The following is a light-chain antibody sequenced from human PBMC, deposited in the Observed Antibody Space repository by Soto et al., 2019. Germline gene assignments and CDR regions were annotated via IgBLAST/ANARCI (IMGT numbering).Light chain of an antibody. Sequence: EIVLTQSPGILSLSPGARATLSCRASQTVAYTSLAWYQQRPGQAPRLLIYGTSTRATGNPDRFIGSGSGTAFTLTISRLEPEDFAVYYGQQYVTTPRTFGQGTKVE. CDR3: QQYVTTPRT. CDR2: GTS. V-gene: IGKV3-20*01. CDR1: QTVAYTS. J-gene: IGKJ1*01.